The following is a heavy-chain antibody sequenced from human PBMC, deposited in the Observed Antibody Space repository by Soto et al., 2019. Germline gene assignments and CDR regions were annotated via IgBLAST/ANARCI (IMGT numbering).Heavy chain of an antibody. D-gene: IGHD3-3*01. CDR3: ARTKDDFWSGYHRF. CDR2: ISAYNGNT. CDR1: GYNFTSYG. Sequence: ASVKVSCKASGYNFTSYGISWVRQAPGQGLEWMGWISAYNGNTNYAQKLQGRVTMTTDTSTSTAYMELRSLRSDDTAVYYCARTKDDFWSGYHRFWGQGTLVTVSS. V-gene: IGHV1-18*01. J-gene: IGHJ4*02.